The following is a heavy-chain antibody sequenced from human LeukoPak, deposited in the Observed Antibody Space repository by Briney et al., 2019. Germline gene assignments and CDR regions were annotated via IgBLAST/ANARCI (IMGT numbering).Heavy chain of an antibody. CDR1: GFTFSSYG. CDR2: ISYDGS. Sequence: GRSLRLSCAASGFTFSSYGMHWVRQAPGKGLERVAVISYDGSTYADSVKGRFTISRDDSKNTLYLQMNSLRAEDTAVYYCAKGIGELRMGNYYYYGMDVWGQGTTVTVSS. V-gene: IGHV3-30*18. D-gene: IGHD3-10*01. J-gene: IGHJ6*02. CDR3: AKGIGELRMGNYYYYGMDV.